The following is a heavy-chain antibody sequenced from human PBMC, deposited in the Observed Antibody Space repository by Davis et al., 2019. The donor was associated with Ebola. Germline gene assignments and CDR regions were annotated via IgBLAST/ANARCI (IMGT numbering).Heavy chain of an antibody. CDR2: IDPSDPYT. CDR1: GYNFANYW. D-gene: IGHD2-21*02. J-gene: IGHJ3*02. CDR3: ARHTRVVTAYDAFDI. V-gene: IGHV5-10-1*01. Sequence: PGGSLRLSCQGSGYNFANYWISWVRQMPGKGLEWMGRIDPSDPYTNYSPSFQGHVTIPADKSIYTAYLQWSGLKASDTAMYYCARHTRVVTAYDAFDIWGQGTMVTASS.